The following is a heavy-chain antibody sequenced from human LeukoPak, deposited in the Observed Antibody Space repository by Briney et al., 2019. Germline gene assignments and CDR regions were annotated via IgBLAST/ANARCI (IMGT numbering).Heavy chain of an antibody. CDR2: ISAYNGNT. CDR3: ARESCSGTSCYYVY. J-gene: IGHJ4*02. V-gene: IGHV1-18*04. Sequence: ASVKVSCKASGYTFTSYGISWVRQAPGQGLEWMGWISAYNGNTNYAQKLQGRVTMTTDTSTSTAYMELRSLRSDDTAVYYCARESCSGTSCYYVYWGQGTLVTVSS. CDR1: GYTFTSYG. D-gene: IGHD2-2*01.